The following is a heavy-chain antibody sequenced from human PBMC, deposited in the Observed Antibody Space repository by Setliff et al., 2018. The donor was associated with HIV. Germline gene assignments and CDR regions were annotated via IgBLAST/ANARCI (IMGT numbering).Heavy chain of an antibody. J-gene: IGHJ4*02. D-gene: IGHD3-10*01. V-gene: IGHV1-69-2*01. CDR1: GYIFTDYY. CDR2: VDPQDGET. Sequence: GASVKVSCKSSGYIFTDYYMHWVQQAPGEGLEWMGRVDPQDGETKYAEKFQGRATITADTSTGTSVMELSSLKSEDTAVYYCATSGTYYYGSGTYHASAFWGQGTLVTVSS. CDR3: ATSGTYYYGSGTYHASAF.